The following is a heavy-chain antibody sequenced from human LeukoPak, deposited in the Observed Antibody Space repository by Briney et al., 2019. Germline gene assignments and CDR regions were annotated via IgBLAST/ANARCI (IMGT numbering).Heavy chain of an antibody. J-gene: IGHJ5*02. Sequence: ASVKVSCKASGYTFTSYGISWVRQAPGQGLEWMGWISAYNGNTNYAQKLQGRVTTTTDTSTSTAYMELSSLRSEDTAVYYCARENYDFWSGYNPDNWFDPWGQGTLVTVSS. D-gene: IGHD3-3*01. CDR1: GYTFTSYG. V-gene: IGHV1-18*01. CDR2: ISAYNGNT. CDR3: ARENYDFWSGYNPDNWFDP.